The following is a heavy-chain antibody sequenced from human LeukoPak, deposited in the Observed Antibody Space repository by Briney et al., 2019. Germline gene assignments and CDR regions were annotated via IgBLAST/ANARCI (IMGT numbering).Heavy chain of an antibody. V-gene: IGHV4-59*01. J-gene: IGHJ4*02. D-gene: IGHD3-16*02. CDR2: IYYSGST. Sequence: PSETLSLTCTVSGGSISSYYWSWIRQPPGKGLEWIGYIYYSGSTNYNPSLKSRVTISVDTSKNQFSLKLSSVTAADTAVYYCVRGEYDYVWGSHQIFDYWGQGTLVTVSS. CDR3: VRGEYDYVWGSHQIFDY. CDR1: GGSISSYY.